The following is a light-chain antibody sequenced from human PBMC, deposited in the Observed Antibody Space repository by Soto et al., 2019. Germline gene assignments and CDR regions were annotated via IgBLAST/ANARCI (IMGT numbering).Light chain of an antibody. Sequence: EIVLTQSPGTLSLSPGERATLSCRASQSVSSSYLAWYQQKPGQAPRLLIYDASSRATGIPDRFSGSGSGTDFTLTISRLEPDDSAVYYCQQYGSSPTWTFGQGTKVDIK. J-gene: IGKJ1*01. V-gene: IGKV3-20*01. CDR2: DAS. CDR1: QSVSSSY. CDR3: QQYGSSPTWT.